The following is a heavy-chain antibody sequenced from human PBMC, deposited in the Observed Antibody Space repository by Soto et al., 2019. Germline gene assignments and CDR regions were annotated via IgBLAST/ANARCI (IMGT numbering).Heavy chain of an antibody. V-gene: IGHV3-21*01. Sequence: EVQLVESGGGLVKPGGSLRLSCAASGFTFSSYSMNWVRQAPGKGLEWVSSISSSTSDIYYASSVTGRFTISRDNAKNALYLQINSLRAADTAVYYCARVESYYEPYYYYGIDVWGPGTTGTVSA. D-gene: IGHD3-22*01. CDR3: ARVESYYEPYYYYGIDV. J-gene: IGHJ6*01. CDR1: GFTFSSYS. CDR2: ISSSTSDI.